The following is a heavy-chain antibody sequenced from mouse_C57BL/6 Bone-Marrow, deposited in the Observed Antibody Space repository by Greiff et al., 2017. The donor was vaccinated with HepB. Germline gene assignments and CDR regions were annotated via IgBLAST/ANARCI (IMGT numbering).Heavy chain of an antibody. CDR2: ISDGGSYT. J-gene: IGHJ4*01. D-gene: IGHD3-2*02. CDR3: ARALDSSGYGYAMDY. V-gene: IGHV5-4*01. Sequence: EVQRVESGGGLVKPGGSLKLSCAASGFTFSSYAMSWVRQTPEKRLEWVATISDGGSYTYYPDNVKGRFTISRDNAKNNLYLQMSHLKSEDTAMYYCARALDSSGYGYAMDYWGQGTSVTVSS. CDR1: GFTFSSYA.